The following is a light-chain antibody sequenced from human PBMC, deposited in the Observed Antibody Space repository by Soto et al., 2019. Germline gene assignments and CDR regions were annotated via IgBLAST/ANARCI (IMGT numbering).Light chain of an antibody. V-gene: IGKV1-5*01. CDR1: QGISSF. CDR2: DAS. CDR3: QQYNSYSGT. Sequence: IQLTQTPSSLSASVGDRVTITCRASQGISSFLAWYQQKPGKAPKLLIYDASSLESGVPSRFSGSGSGTEFTLTISSLQPDDFATYYCQQYNSYSGTFGQGTKVDIK. J-gene: IGKJ1*01.